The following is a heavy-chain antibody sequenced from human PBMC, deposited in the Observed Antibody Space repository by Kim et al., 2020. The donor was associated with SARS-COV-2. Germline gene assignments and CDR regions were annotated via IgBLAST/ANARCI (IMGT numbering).Heavy chain of an antibody. CDR2: IWYDGNNK. V-gene: IGHV3-33*01. CDR3: ARDSWTNDYGDYINWFDP. D-gene: IGHD4-17*01. J-gene: IGHJ5*02. CDR1: GFTFSSYG. Sequence: GGSLRLSCAASGFTFSSYGMHWVRQAPGKGLEWVAVIWYDGNNKYYADSVKGRFTISRDNSKNTLYLQMNSLRAEDTAVYYCARDSWTNDYGDYINWFDPWGQGTLVTVSS.